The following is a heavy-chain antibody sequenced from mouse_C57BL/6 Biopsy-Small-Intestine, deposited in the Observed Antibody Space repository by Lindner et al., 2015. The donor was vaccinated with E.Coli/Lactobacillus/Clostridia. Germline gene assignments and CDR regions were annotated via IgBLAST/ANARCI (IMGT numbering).Heavy chain of an antibody. Sequence: VQLQESGPELVKPGASVTMSCKTSGYTFTDYNIHWVKQSHGKSLEWIGAINPDNGFSRFKQNFNDKATLTADKSSSTAYMELNSLTSDDSAVYYCAKGFEFWGQGTALTVSS. CDR1: GYTFTDYN. V-gene: IGHV1-19*01. J-gene: IGHJ2*01. CDR3: AKGFEF. CDR2: INPDNGFS.